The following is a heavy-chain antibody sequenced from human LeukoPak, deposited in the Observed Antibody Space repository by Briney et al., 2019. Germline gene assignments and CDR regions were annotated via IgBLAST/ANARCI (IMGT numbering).Heavy chain of an antibody. V-gene: IGHV4-59*01. D-gene: IGHD3-22*01. J-gene: IGHJ4*02. CDR2: IYYSGST. CDR3: AREDLRSDYYDSSGYFDY. Sequence: SETLSLTCTVSGGSISSYYWSWIRQPAGKGLEWIGCIYYSGSTNYNPSLKSRVTISVDTSKNQFSLKLSSVTAADTAVYYCAREDLRSDYYDSSGYFDYWGQGTLVTVSS. CDR1: GGSISSYY.